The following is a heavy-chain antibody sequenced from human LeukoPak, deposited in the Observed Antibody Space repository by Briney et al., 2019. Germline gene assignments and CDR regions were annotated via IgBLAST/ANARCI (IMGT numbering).Heavy chain of an antibody. J-gene: IGHJ3*02. D-gene: IGHD2-2*01. CDR2: ISYDGSNK. CDR3: AKDHGYCSSTSCYGDAFDI. V-gene: IGHV3-30*18. Sequence: GGSLRLSCAASGFTFSSYGMHWVRQAPGKGLEWVAVISYDGSNKYYADSVKGRFTISRDNSKNTLYLQMNSLRAEDTAVYYCAKDHGYCSSTSCYGDAFDIWGQGTMVTVSS. CDR1: GFTFSSYG.